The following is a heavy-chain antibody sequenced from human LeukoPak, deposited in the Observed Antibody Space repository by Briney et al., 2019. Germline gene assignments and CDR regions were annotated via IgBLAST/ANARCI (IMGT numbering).Heavy chain of an antibody. CDR2: INHSGST. CDR3: ARVRGYYDSSGYYPPRYFDY. V-gene: IGHV4-34*01. Sequence: SETLSLTCAVYGGSFSGYYWSWIRQPPGKGLEWIGEINHSGSTNYNPSLKSRVTISVDTSKNQFSLKLSSVTAADTAVYYCARVRGYYDSSGYYPPRYFDYWGQGTLVTISS. CDR1: GGSFSGYY. D-gene: IGHD3-22*01. J-gene: IGHJ4*02.